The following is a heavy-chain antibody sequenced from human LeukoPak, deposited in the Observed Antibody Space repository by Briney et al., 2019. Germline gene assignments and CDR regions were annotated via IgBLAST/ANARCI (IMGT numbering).Heavy chain of an antibody. Sequence: SETLSLTCTVSGGSISSYYWSWIRQPPGKGLEWIGYIYYSGSTNYNPSLKSRVTISVDTSRKQFSLKLSSVTAADTAVYYCARDSSGFGYFDYSGQGTLVTVSS. D-gene: IGHD6-19*01. CDR3: ARDSSGFGYFDY. CDR1: GGSISSYY. CDR2: IYYSGST. V-gene: IGHV4-59*01. J-gene: IGHJ4*02.